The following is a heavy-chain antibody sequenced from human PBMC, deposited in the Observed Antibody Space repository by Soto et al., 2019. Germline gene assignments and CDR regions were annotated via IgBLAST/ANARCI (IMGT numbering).Heavy chain of an antibody. J-gene: IGHJ3*02. D-gene: IGHD1-26*01. V-gene: IGHV1-69*06. Sequence: SVKVACNASGGPFTSDAIVWVRQAPGQGLEWMGGISPIFGTANYAQKFQGRVTITADKSAGTAYMELSSLRSEDTAVYYCARVHQIGNIWGPGTMVPVSS. CDR1: GGPFTSDA. CDR2: ISPIFGTA. CDR3: ARVHQIGNI.